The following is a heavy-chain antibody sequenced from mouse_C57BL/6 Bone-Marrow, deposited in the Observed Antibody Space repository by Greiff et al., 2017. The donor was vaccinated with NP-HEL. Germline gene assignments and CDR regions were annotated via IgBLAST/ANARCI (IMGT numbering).Heavy chain of an antibody. J-gene: IGHJ2*01. V-gene: IGHV14-4*01. D-gene: IGHD1-1*01. CDR3: TITTVVALYYFDY. CDR1: GFNIKDDY. Sequence: VQLQQSGAELVRPGASVKLSCTASGFNIKDDYMHWVKQRPEQGLEWIGWIDPENGDTEYASKFQGKATITADTSSNTAYLQLSSLTSEDTAVYYCTITTVVALYYFDYWGQGTTLTVSA. CDR2: IDPENGDT.